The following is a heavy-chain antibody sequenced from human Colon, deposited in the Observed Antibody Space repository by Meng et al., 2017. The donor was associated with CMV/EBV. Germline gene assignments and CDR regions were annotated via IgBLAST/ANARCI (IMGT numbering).Heavy chain of an antibody. CDR3: AKRVQPDSGYSN. CDR2: INPPNGDT. CDR1: GYTFTANF. V-gene: IGHV1-2*02. D-gene: IGHD3-22*01. J-gene: IGHJ4*02. Sequence: QVQLVQSGAEVKKPVASVKLSCKASGYTFTANFMHWVRQAPGQGLEWMGWINPPNGDTKYAQKLEGRVTITRDTSISTVYMELNSLTSDDTAVYYCAKRVQPDSGYSNWGQGTLVTVSS.